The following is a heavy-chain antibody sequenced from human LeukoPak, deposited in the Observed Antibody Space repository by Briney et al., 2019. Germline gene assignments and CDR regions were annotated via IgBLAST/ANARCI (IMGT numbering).Heavy chain of an antibody. D-gene: IGHD3-3*01. V-gene: IGHV3-23*01. J-gene: IGHJ4*02. CDR2: ISGSGGST. CDR3: ARTNYDFWSGYPRYFDY. Sequence: GGSLRLSCAASGFTFSSYAMSWVRQAPGKGLEWVSAISGSGGSTYYADSVKGRFTISRDNSKNTLYLQMNSLRAEDTAVYYCARTNYDFWSGYPRYFDYWGQGTLVTVSS. CDR1: GFTFSSYA.